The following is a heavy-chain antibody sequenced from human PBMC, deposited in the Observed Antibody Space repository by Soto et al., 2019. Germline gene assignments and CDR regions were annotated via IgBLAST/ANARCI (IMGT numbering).Heavy chain of an antibody. Sequence: SETLSLTCTVSGGSISSYYWSWIRQPAGKGLEWIGRIYTSGSTNYNPSLKSRVTMSVDTSKNQFSLKLSSVTAADTAVYYCARVPPYCSSTSCYQIFDYWGQGTLVTVS. CDR3: ARVPPYCSSTSCYQIFDY. J-gene: IGHJ4*02. CDR1: GGSISSYY. CDR2: IYTSGST. V-gene: IGHV4-4*07. D-gene: IGHD2-2*01.